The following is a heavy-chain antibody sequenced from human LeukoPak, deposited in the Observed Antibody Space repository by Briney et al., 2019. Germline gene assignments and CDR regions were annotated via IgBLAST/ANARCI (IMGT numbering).Heavy chain of an antibody. CDR3: AKDLSKELLYRRGMYYFDY. CDR1: GFTFSSYE. J-gene: IGHJ4*02. Sequence: GGSLRLSCAASGFTFSSYEMNWVRQAPGKGLEWVAFIRYDASNQYYADSVKGRFTISRDNSKNTLFLQMNSLSTEDTAVYYCAKDLSKELLYRRGMYYFDYWGQGTLLTVSS. V-gene: IGHV3-30*02. CDR2: IRYDASNQ. D-gene: IGHD3-3*01.